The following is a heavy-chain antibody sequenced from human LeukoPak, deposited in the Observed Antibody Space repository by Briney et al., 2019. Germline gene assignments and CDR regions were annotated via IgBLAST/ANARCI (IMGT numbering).Heavy chain of an antibody. CDR2: ISGSGGST. CDR1: GFTFSSYA. V-gene: IGHV3-23*01. CDR3: AKDSSGYYSNWFDP. Sequence: PGGTLRLSCAASGFTFSSYAMSWVRQAPGKGLEWVSAISGSGGSTYYADSVKGRFTISRDNSKNTLYLQMNSLRAEDTAVYYRAKDSSGYYSNWFDPWGQGTLVTVSS. D-gene: IGHD3-22*01. J-gene: IGHJ5*02.